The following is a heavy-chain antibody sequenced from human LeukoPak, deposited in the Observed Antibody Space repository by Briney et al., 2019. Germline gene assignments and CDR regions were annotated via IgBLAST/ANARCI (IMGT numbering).Heavy chain of an antibody. D-gene: IGHD4-17*01. CDR2: IIPILGIA. J-gene: IGHJ4*02. CDR3: ATNTPTTTVFDY. V-gene: IGHV1-69*04. Sequence: SVKVSCKASGGTFSSYAISWVRQAPGQGLEWTGRIIPILGIANYAQKFQGRVTITADKSTSTAYMELSSLRSEDTAVYYCATNTPTTTVFDYWGQGTLVTVSS. CDR1: GGTFSSYA.